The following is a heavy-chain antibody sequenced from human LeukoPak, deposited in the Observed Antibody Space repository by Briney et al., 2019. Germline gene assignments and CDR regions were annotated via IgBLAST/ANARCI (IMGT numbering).Heavy chain of an antibody. V-gene: IGHV5-51*01. CDR2: IYPGDSDT. Sequence: GESLKISCKGSGYSFTSYWIGWVRQMPGKGLEWMGIIYPGDSDTRYSPSFQGQVTISADKSISTAYLQWSSLKASDTAMYYCARYCSGGSCYSYERAFDIWGQGTMVTVSS. D-gene: IGHD2-15*01. CDR1: GYSFTSYW. J-gene: IGHJ3*02. CDR3: ARYCSGGSCYSYERAFDI.